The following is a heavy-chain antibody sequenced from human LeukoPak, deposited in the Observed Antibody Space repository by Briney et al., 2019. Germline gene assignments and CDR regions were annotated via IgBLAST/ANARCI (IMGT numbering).Heavy chain of an antibody. CDR3: ARGEVVTAMAFDI. D-gene: IGHD2-21*02. CDR1: GYSFTSYW. V-gene: IGHV5-51*03. CDR2: IYPGDSDT. Sequence: GASVKISCTGSGYSFTSYWIGWVRQMPGKGLEWMGIIYPGDSDTRYSPSFQGQVTVSADKSISTAYLQWSSLKASDTAMYYCARGEVVTAMAFDIWGQGTMVTVSS. J-gene: IGHJ3*02.